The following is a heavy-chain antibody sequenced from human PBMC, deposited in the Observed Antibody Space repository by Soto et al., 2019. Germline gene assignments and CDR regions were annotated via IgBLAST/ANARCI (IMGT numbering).Heavy chain of an antibody. CDR2: ISGSGGST. D-gene: IGHD3-10*01. J-gene: IGHJ4*02. CDR3: AKSRWFGEFGY. V-gene: IGHV3-23*01. Sequence: SGGSLSLSCAASGFTFSSYAMSWVRQAPGKGLEWVSAISGSGGSTYYADSVKGRFTISRDNSKNTLYLQMNSLRAEDTAVYYCAKSRWFGEFGYWGQGTMVTVSS. CDR1: GFTFSSYA.